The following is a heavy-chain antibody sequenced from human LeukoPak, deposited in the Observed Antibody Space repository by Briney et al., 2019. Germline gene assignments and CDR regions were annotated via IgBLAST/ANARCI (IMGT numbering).Heavy chain of an antibody. CDR3: AKASEWELLRSFDY. Sequence: SGGSLRLSCAASGFTFSSYAMSWVRQAPGKGLEWVSAISGSGGSTYYADSVKGRFTISRDNSKNTLYLQMNSLRAEDTAVYYCAKASEWELLRSFDYWGQGTLVTVSS. CDR1: GFTFSSYA. D-gene: IGHD1-26*01. V-gene: IGHV3-23*01. J-gene: IGHJ4*02. CDR2: ISGSGGST.